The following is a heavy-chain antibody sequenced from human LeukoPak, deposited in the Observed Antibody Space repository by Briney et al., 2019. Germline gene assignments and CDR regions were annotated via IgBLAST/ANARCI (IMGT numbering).Heavy chain of an antibody. D-gene: IGHD6-13*01. CDR2: IKSKTDGGTT. J-gene: IGHJ4*02. CDR1: GFTFSNAW. Sequence: GGSLRLSCAASGFTFSNAWMSWVRQAPGKGLEWVGRIKSKTDGGTTDYAAPVKGRFTISRDDSKNTLYLQMNSLKTEDTAVYFCTTDIAAAGTDYWGQGTLVTVSS. V-gene: IGHV3-15*01. CDR3: TTDIAAAGTDY.